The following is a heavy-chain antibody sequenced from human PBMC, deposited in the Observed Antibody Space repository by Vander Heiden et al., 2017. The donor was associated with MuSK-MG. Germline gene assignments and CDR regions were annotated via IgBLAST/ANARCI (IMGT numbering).Heavy chain of an antibody. CDR2: ISYDGSNK. CDR1: GFTLSSYA. CDR3: ARGYGSGSYYPSDY. D-gene: IGHD3-10*01. J-gene: IGHJ4*02. V-gene: IGHV3-30-3*01. Sequence: QVQLVESGGDVVQPGRSLRLSCAASGFTLSSYAMHWVRQAPGKGLEWVAVISYDGSNKYYADSVKGRFTISRDNSKNTLYLQMNSLRAEDTAVYYCARGYGSGSYYPSDYWGQGTLVTVSS.